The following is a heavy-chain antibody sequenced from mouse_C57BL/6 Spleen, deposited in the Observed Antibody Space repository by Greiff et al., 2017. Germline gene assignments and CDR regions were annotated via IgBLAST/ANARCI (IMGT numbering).Heavy chain of an antibody. Sequence: EVMLVESGGGLVKPGGSLKLSCAASGFTFSDYGMHWVRQAPEKGLEWVAYISSGSSTIYYADTVKGRFTISRDNAKNTLFLQMTSLRSEDTAMYYCARGLYFYAMGYWGQGTSVTVSS. V-gene: IGHV5-17*01. D-gene: IGHD2-1*01. J-gene: IGHJ4*01. CDR1: GFTFSDYG. CDR3: ARGLYFYAMGY. CDR2: ISSGSSTI.